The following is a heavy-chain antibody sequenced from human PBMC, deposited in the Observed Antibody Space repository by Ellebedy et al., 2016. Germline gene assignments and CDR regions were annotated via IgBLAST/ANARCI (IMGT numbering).Heavy chain of an antibody. V-gene: IGHV3-23*01. J-gene: IGHJ4*02. Sequence: GGSLRLSCGASGFTFSNYAMSWVRQAPGKGLEWVSSISTNTVSTFFADSVRGRFTSSRDNSKHALYLQMNSLRAEDTAVYYCARLSSGSPSYFDSWGQGTLVTVSS. CDR2: ISTNTVST. CDR3: ARLSSGSPSYFDS. D-gene: IGHD3-10*01. CDR1: GFTFSNYA.